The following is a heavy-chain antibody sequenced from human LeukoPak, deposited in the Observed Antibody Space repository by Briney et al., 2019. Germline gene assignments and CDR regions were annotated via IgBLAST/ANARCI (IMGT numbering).Heavy chain of an antibody. J-gene: IGHJ4*02. D-gene: IGHD3-3*01. CDR1: GYTFTSYH. Sequence: ASVKVSCKASGYTFTSYHMHWVRQAPGQGLEWMGIINPSGGSTSYAQKFQGRVTMTRDTSTSTVYMELSSLRSEDTAVYYCARGGGFRFLEWLLSYWGQGTLVTVSS. V-gene: IGHV1-46*01. CDR3: ARGGGFRFLEWLLSY. CDR2: INPSGGST.